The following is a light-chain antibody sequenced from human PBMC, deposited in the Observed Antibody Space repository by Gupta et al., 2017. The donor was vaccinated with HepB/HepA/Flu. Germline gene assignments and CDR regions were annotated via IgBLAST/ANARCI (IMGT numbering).Light chain of an antibody. CDR1: QSISSY. CDR3: QQSYSTPPLT. CDR2: AAS. Sequence: IQMPQSPSSLSASVGDRVTITCRARQSISSYLNWYQQKPGKAPKLLIYAASSLESGVPSRFSGSGSGTDFTLTISSLQPEDFATYYCQQSYSTPPLTFGQGTRLEIK. J-gene: IGKJ5*01. V-gene: IGKV1-39*01.